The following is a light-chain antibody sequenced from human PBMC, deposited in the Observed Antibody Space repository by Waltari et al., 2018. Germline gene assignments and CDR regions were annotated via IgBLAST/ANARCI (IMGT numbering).Light chain of an antibody. CDR2: LGS. CDR1: QSLLHSNGRSG. CDR3: MQSLQSPWT. J-gene: IGKJ1*01. V-gene: IGKV2-28*01. Sequence: DIVMTQSPLSLSVTPGEPASVSCRSSQSLLHSNGRSGLDWYLQKPGQSPQLLIYLGSYRASGVPGRFSGSGSGTDFTLKISRVEAEDVGVYYCMQSLQSPWTFGQGTKVEIK.